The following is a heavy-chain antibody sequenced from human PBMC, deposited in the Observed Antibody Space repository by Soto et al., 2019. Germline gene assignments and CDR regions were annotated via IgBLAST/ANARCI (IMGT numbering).Heavy chain of an antibody. J-gene: IGHJ5*02. V-gene: IGHV4-31*03. D-gene: IGHD3-22*01. CDR3: ARDRAPHYDRYWFDP. CDR2: IYYSGST. Sequence: QVQLQESGPGLVKPSQTLSLTCTVSGGSISSGGYYWSWIRQHPGKGLEWIGYIYYSGSTYYNPSLKSRVTISVDTSKNQFSLKLSSVTAADTAVYYCARDRAPHYDRYWFDPWGQGTLVTVSS. CDR1: GGSISSGGYY.